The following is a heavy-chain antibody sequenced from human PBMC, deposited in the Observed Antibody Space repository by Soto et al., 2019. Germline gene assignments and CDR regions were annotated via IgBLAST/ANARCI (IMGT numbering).Heavy chain of an antibody. D-gene: IGHD6-13*01. CDR2: ISAYNGNT. V-gene: IGHV1-18*01. Sequence: ASVKVSCKASGYTFTSYGISWVRQAPGQGLEWMGWISAYNGNTNYAQKLQGRVTMTADTSTSTAYMELRSLRSDDTAVYYCARVTAATDAFDIWGQGTMVTVSS. CDR3: ARVTAATDAFDI. CDR1: GYTFTSYG. J-gene: IGHJ3*02.